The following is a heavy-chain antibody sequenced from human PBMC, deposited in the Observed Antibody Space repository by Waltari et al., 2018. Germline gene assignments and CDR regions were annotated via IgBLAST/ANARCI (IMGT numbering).Heavy chain of an antibody. CDR3: ARDRFGRAAAGTDPIDY. CDR1: GFTFSSYS. Sequence: EVQLVESGGGLVKPGGSLRLSCAASGFTFSSYSMNWVRQAPGRGLEWVSSISSSSSYIYYGDSVKGRFTSSRDNAKNSLYLQMNSLRAEDTAVYYCARDRFGRAAAGTDPIDYWGQGTLVTVSS. CDR2: ISSSSSYI. D-gene: IGHD6-13*01. J-gene: IGHJ4*02. V-gene: IGHV3-21*01.